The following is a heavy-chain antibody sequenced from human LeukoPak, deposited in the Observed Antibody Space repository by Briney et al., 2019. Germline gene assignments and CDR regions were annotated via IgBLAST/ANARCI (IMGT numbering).Heavy chain of an antibody. CDR1: GFTFGNSW. CDR2: MKGDASLI. V-gene: IGHV3-7*01. J-gene: IGHJ4*02. CDR3: ARLFGGVTTFDY. Sequence: PGGSLRLSCAASGFTFGNSWMSWVRQAPGRGLQWVASMKGDASLIYYVDSMKGRFTISRDNARNSLYLQMNSLRVEDTAVYYCARLFGGVTTFDYWGQGALVTVSS. D-gene: IGHD2-8*02.